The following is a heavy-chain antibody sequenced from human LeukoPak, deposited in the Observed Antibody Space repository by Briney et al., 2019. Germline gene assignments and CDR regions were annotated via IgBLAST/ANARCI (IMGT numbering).Heavy chain of an antibody. CDR1: GFTFSSYG. D-gene: IGHD3-10*01. J-gene: IGHJ4*02. V-gene: IGHV3-33*06. CDR3: AKDHSTHYYGSGTYGPRGYSDY. Sequence: GRSLRLSCAASGFTFSSYGMHWVRQAPGKGLEWVALIWDDGSNNYCADSVKGRFTISRDNSKNTLYLQMNSLRAEDTAVYYCAKDHSTHYYGSGTYGPRGYSDYWGQGTLVTVSS. CDR2: IWDDGSNN.